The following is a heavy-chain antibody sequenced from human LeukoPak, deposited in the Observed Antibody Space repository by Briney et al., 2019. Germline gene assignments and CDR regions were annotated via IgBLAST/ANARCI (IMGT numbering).Heavy chain of an antibody. CDR3: ARDYESITMVRGVMGNNWFDP. CDR2: INPSGGST. V-gene: IGHV1-46*01. J-gene: IGHJ5*02. CDR1: GYTFTSYY. D-gene: IGHD3-10*01. Sequence: ASVKVSCKASGYTFTSYYTHWVRQAPGQGLEWMGIINPSGGSTSYAQKFQGRVTMTRDTSTSTVYMELSSLRSEDTAVYYCARDYESITMVRGVMGNNWFDPWGQGTLVTVSS.